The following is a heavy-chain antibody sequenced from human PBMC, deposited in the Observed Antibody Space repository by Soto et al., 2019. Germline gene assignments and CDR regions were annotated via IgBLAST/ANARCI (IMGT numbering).Heavy chain of an antibody. Sequence: GGSLRLSCAASGFTFSSYAMSWVRQAPGKGLEWVSAISGSGGSTYYADSVKGRFTISRDNSKNTLYLQMNSLRAEDTAVYYCANSPQYSSRGYWGQGTLVTVSS. J-gene: IGHJ4*02. D-gene: IGHD6-13*01. CDR2: ISGSGGST. CDR3: ANSPQYSSRGY. V-gene: IGHV3-23*01. CDR1: GFTFSSYA.